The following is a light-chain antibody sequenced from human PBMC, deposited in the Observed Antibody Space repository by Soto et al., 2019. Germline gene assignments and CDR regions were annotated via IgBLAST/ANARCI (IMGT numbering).Light chain of an antibody. V-gene: IGKV1-39*01. CDR3: QQSYSTAYT. CDR1: QTISNY. J-gene: IGKJ1*01. Sequence: DIQMTQSPSSLSASVGERVTITCRASQTISNYLNWYQQKPGKAPNLLIYAASSLQSGVPSRCSGTGSGTALTLTIGSLKREDFVTYYCQQSYSTAYTFGRGTKVELK. CDR2: AAS.